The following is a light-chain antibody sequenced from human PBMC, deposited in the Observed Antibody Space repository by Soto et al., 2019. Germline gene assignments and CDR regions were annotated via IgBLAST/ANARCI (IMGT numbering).Light chain of an antibody. V-gene: IGKV3-15*01. CDR2: GAS. CDR1: QSVSSN. J-gene: IGKJ3*01. CDR3: QQAGT. Sequence: EIVMTQSPATLSVSPGERATLSCRASQSVSSNLAWYQQKPGQAPRLLIYGASPRATGIPARFSGSGSGTEFTLTISSLQSEDFAVYYCQQAGTFGPGTKVDI.